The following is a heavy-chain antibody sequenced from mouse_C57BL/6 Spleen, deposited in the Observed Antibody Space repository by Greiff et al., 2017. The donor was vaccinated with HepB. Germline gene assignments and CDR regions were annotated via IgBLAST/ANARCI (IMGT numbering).Heavy chain of an antibody. J-gene: IGHJ4*01. V-gene: IGHV5-17*01. D-gene: IGHD3-3*01. CDR3: ARGGRGAYYYAMDY. CDR1: GFTFSDYG. Sequence: DVQLVESGGGLVKPGGSLKLSCAASGFTFSDYGMHWVRQAPEKGLEWVAYISSGSSTIYYADTVKGRFTISRDNAKNTLFLQMTSLRSEDTAMYYCARGGRGAYYYAMDYWGQGTSVTVSS. CDR2: ISSGSSTI.